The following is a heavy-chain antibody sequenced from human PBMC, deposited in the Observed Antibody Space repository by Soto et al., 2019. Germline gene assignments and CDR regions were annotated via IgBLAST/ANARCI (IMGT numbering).Heavy chain of an antibody. CDR1: GGSISSGGYS. D-gene: IGHD2-8*01. J-gene: IGHJ4*02. Sequence: SETLSLTCAVSGGSISSGGYSWSWIRPPPGKGLEWLGYIYHSGSTYYNPSLKSRVTISVDRSKNQFSLKLSSVTAADTAVYYCARGRIVLMVYAYFDYWGQGTLVTVS. CDR2: IYHSGST. V-gene: IGHV4-30-2*01. CDR3: ARGRIVLMVYAYFDY.